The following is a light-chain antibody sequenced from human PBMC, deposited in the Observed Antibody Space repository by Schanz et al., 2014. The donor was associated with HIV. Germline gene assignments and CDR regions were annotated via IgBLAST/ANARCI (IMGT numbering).Light chain of an antibody. J-gene: IGLJ2*01. CDR1: SSDVGVYNY. Sequence: QSALTQPASVSGSPGQSITISCTGTSSDVGVYNYVSWYQHHPGKAPKLLIYGVTDRPSGVSNRFSGSKSGNTASLTISGLQAEDEAVYYCSSFTRGTTPVIFGGGTKVTVL. V-gene: IGLV2-14*03. CDR3: SSFTRGTTPVI. CDR2: GVT.